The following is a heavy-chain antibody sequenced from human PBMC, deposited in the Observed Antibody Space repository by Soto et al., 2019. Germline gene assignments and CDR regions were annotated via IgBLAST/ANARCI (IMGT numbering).Heavy chain of an antibody. CDR1: GGTFSSYA. Sequence: SVKVSCKASGGTFSSYAISWVRQAPGQGLEWMGGIIPIFGTANYAQKFQGRVTITADESTSTAYMELSSLRSEDTAVYYCARQGVVIRRGAFDIWGQGTMITVSS. J-gene: IGHJ3*02. V-gene: IGHV1-69*13. D-gene: IGHD3-3*01. CDR2: IIPIFGTA. CDR3: ARQGVVIRRGAFDI.